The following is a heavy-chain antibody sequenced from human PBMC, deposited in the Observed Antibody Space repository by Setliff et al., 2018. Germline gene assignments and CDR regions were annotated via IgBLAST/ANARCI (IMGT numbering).Heavy chain of an antibody. CDR3: ARGDYQRSFDH. J-gene: IGHJ4*02. D-gene: IGHD4-17*01. CDR1: GGSISNYY. CDR2: IYYSGSI. Sequence: SETLSLTCTASGGSISNYYWSWLRQSPGKTLEWIAYIYYSGSINYNPSFKSRVTMAVDTYRNQFSLKLSSVTAADTAVFYCARGDYQRSFDHWGPGTLVTVSS. V-gene: IGHV4-59*01.